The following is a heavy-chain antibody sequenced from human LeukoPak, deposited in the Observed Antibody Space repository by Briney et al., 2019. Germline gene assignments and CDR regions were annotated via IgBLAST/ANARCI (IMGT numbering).Heavy chain of an antibody. CDR2: IIPIFGTA. Sequence: ASVKVSCKASGGTFSSYAISWVRQAPGQGLEWMGGIIPIFGTANYAQEFQGRVTITADESTSTACMELSSLRSEDTAVYYCARGAYGDYPPDYWGQGTLVTVSS. J-gene: IGHJ4*02. CDR3: ARGAYGDYPPDY. V-gene: IGHV1-69*13. CDR1: GGTFSSYA. D-gene: IGHD4-17*01.